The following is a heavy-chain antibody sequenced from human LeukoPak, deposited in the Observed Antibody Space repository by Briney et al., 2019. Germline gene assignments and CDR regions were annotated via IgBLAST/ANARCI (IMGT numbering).Heavy chain of an antibody. CDR2: ISSSGSTI. Sequence: GSLRLSCAASGFTFSSYEMNWVRQAPGKGLKWVSYISSSGSTIYYADSVKGRFTISRDNAKNSLYLQMNSLRAEDTAVYYCASLGEYYDSSGYSWGQGTLVTVSS. J-gene: IGHJ4*02. V-gene: IGHV3-48*03. D-gene: IGHD3-22*01. CDR3: ASLGEYYDSSGYS. CDR1: GFTFSSYE.